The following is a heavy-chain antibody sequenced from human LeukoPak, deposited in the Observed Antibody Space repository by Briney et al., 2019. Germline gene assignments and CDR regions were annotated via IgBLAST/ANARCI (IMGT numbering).Heavy chain of an antibody. J-gene: IGHJ6*03. CDR3: ARQLYSSGSYYAPMDV. CDR1: GGSIGSYY. D-gene: IGHD3-10*01. CDR2: IYYSGST. Sequence: SETLSLTCTVSGGSIGSYYWSWIRQPPGKGLEWIGYIYYSGSTNYNPSLKSRVTISVDTSKNQFSLKLSSVTATDTAVYYCARQLYSSGSYYAPMDVWGKGTTVTISS. V-gene: IGHV4-59*08.